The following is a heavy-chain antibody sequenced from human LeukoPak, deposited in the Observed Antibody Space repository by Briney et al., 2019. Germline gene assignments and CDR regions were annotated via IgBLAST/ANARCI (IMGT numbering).Heavy chain of an antibody. D-gene: IGHD5-18*01. CDR3: ARASGIQLWLFFDY. CDR1: GFTFSSYW. Sequence: GGSLRLSCAASGFTFSSYWMSWVRQAPGKGLEWVANIKQDGSEKYYVNSVKGRFTISRDNAKNSLYLQMNSLRAEDTAVYYCARASGIQLWLFFDYWGQGTLVTVSS. V-gene: IGHV3-7*01. CDR2: IKQDGSEK. J-gene: IGHJ4*02.